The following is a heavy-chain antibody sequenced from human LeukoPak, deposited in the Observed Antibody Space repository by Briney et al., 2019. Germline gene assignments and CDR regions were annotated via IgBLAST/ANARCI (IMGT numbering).Heavy chain of an antibody. CDR3: ARDQDYGDYHDAFDI. V-gene: IGHV3-11*01. D-gene: IGHD4-17*01. J-gene: IGHJ3*02. CDR2: ISSSGSTI. CDR1: GFTFSDYY. Sequence: PGGSLRLSCAASGFTFSDYYMSWIRQAPVKGLEWVSYISSSGSTIYYADSVKGRFTISRDNAKNSPYLQMNSLRAEDTAVYYCARDQDYGDYHDAFDIWGQGTMVTVSS.